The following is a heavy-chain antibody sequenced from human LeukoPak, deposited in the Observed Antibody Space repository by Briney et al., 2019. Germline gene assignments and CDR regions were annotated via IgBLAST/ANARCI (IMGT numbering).Heavy chain of an antibody. CDR3: ARAPLAIVPAAHFDY. V-gene: IGHV4-34*01. CDR2: INHSGST. D-gene: IGHD2-2*01. J-gene: IGHJ4*02. CDR1: GGSFSGYY. Sequence: PSETLSLTCAVYGGSFSGYYWSWIRQPPGKGLEWIGEINHSGSTNYNPSLKSRVTISVDTSKNQFSLKLSPVTAADTAVYYCARAPLAIVPAAHFDYWGQGTLVTVSS.